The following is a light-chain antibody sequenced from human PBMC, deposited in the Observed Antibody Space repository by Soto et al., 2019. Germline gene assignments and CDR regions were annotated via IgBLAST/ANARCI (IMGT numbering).Light chain of an antibody. CDR3: QTSGSGVVL. J-gene: IGLJ2*01. CDR2: INSDGSH. Sequence: QPVLTQSPSVSASLGASVKLTCTLSSGHSSYAIAWHQQQPEEGPRYLMKINSDGSHTKGDGIPDRYSGSSSGAERYLTISSLQSEDEADYYCQTSGSGVVLFGGGTKLTVL. V-gene: IGLV4-69*01. CDR1: SGHSSYA.